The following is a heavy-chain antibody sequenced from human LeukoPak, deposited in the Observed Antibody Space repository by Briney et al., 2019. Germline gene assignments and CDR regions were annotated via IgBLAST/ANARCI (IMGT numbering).Heavy chain of an antibody. CDR3: ARAYSERYGLGYYYMDV. CDR1: GFTFSSYS. V-gene: IGHV3-21*01. D-gene: IGHD1-26*01. Sequence: PGGSLRLSCAASGFTFSSYSMNWVRQAPGKGLEWLSSISGSSSYIYYADSVKGRFTISRDNARNSLYLQMKSLRAEDTAVYYCARAYSERYGLGYYYMDVWGKGTTVTISS. CDR2: ISGSSSYI. J-gene: IGHJ6*03.